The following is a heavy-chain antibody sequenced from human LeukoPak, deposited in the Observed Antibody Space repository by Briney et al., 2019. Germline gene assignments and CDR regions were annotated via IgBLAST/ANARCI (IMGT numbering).Heavy chain of an antibody. Sequence: SGGSLRLSCTASGFTFGDYAMSWFRQAPGKGLEWVSAISGSGGSTYYADSVKGRFTISRDNSKNTLYLQMNSLRAEDTAVYYCVRMLLPAPRGDAFDIWGLGTMVTVSS. D-gene: IGHD3-22*01. CDR2: ISGSGGST. CDR3: VRMLLPAPRGDAFDI. J-gene: IGHJ3*02. V-gene: IGHV3-23*01. CDR1: GFTFGDYA.